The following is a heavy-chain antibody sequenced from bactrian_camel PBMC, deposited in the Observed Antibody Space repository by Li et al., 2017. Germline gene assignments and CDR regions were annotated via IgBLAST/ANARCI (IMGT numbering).Heavy chain of an antibody. Sequence: QLVESGGGSVQAGGSLRLSCTASGLTDSNYYFGWFRQPTGKGREGVAGVGNDGSAVYNAPVKGRFTISQDNAKPMLYLQMNALKPEDTAMYYCAADPRVVSCRGAYGLGLPPFVDFGFWGQGTQVTVS. CDR1: GLTDSNYY. V-gene: IGHV3S10*01. J-gene: IGHJ6*01. CDR2: VGNDGSA. CDR3: AADPRVVSCRGAYGLGLPPFVDFGF. D-gene: IGHD5*01.